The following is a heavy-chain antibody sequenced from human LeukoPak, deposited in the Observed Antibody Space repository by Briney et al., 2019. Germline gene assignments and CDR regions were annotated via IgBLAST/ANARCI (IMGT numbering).Heavy chain of an antibody. CDR2: ISVSGNT. D-gene: IGHD1-1*01. J-gene: IGHJ4*02. CDR1: GFTLSSYA. Sequence: GGSLRLSCAASGFTLSSYAMSWVRQGPGKGLEWVSAISVSGNTYHADSVKGRFTISRDNAKNSLYLQMNSLRAEDTAVYYCARDFNWNQTPNNFDYWGQGTLVTVSS. CDR3: ARDFNWNQTPNNFDY. V-gene: IGHV3-23*01.